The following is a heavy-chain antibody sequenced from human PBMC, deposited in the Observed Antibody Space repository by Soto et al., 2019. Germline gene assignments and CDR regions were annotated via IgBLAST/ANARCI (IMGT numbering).Heavy chain of an antibody. J-gene: IGHJ6*03. V-gene: IGHV3-11*01. CDR1: GFTFCDYY. CDR3: ARTMVRGVMTLQHYYYMDV. Sequence: GGSLRLSCAASGFTFCDYYMSWIRQAPGKGLEWVSYISSSGSTIYYADSVKGRFTISRDNAKNSLYLQMNSLRAEDTAVYYCARTMVRGVMTLQHYYYMDVWGKGTTVTV. CDR2: ISSSGSTI. D-gene: IGHD3-10*01.